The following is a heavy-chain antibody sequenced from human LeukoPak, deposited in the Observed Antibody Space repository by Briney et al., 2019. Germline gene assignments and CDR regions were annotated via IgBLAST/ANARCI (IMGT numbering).Heavy chain of an antibody. Sequence: SETLSLTCTVSGYSISSGYYWSWVRQPPGKGLEWIGYIYYSGSTNYNPSLKSRVTISVDTSKNQFSLKLSSVTAADTAVYYCARGEFCGGDCYPSYYYYMDVWGKGTTVTVSS. CDR3: ARGEFCGGDCYPSYYYYMDV. J-gene: IGHJ6*03. CDR1: GYSISSGYY. D-gene: IGHD2-21*02. CDR2: IYYSGST. V-gene: IGHV4-61*01.